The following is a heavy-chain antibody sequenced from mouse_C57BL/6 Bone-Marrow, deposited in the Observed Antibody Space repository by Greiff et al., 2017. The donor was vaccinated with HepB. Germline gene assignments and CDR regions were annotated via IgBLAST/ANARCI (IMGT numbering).Heavy chain of an antibody. J-gene: IGHJ2*01. CDR1: GYTFTSYW. V-gene: IGHV1-5*01. D-gene: IGHD1-1*01. Sequence: VQLQQSGTVLARPGASVKMSCKTSGYTFTSYWMHWVKQRPGQGLEWIGVIYPGNSDTSYNQKFKGKAKLTAVTSASTAYMELSSRTNEDSAVYYCTREKYYYDFDYWGQGTTLTVYS. CDR2: IYPGNSDT. CDR3: TREKYYYDFDY.